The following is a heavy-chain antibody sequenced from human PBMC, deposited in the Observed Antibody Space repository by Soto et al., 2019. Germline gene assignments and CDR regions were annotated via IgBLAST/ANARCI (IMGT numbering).Heavy chain of an antibody. CDR1: GFTFSSYG. J-gene: IGHJ4*02. CDR3: AKDFVLGGYDWIFDY. CDR2: ISYDGSNK. D-gene: IGHD5-12*01. V-gene: IGHV3-30*18. Sequence: QVQLVESGGGVVQPGRSLRLSCAASGFTFSSYGMHWVRQAPGEGLEWVAVISYDGSNKYYADSVKGRFTISRDNSKNTLYLQMNSLRAEDTAVYYCAKDFVLGGYDWIFDYWGQGTLVTVSS.